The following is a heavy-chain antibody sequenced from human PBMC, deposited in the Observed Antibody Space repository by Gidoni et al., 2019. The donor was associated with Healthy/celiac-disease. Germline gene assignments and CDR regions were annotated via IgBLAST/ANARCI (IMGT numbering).Heavy chain of an antibody. CDR1: GYSISSGYY. D-gene: IGHD3-3*01. CDR2: IYHSGST. CDR3: ARDSDDFWSDKGIGY. Sequence: QVQLQESGPGLVKPSETLSLTCTVSGYSISSGYYWGWIRQPPGKGLEWIGSIYHSGSTYYNPSLKSRVTISVDTSKNQFSLKLSSVTAADTAVYYCARDSDDFWSDKGIGYWGQGTLVTVSS. J-gene: IGHJ4*02. V-gene: IGHV4-38-2*02.